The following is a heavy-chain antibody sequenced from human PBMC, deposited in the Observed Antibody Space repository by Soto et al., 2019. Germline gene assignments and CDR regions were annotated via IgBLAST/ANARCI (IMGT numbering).Heavy chain of an antibody. Sequence: ASVKVSCKASGYTFTSYGISWVRQAPGQGLEWMGWISAYNGNTNYAQKLQGRVTMTTDTSTSTAYMELRSLRSDDTAVYYCARDYEHGYYDSSGYYYGRDYWGQG. CDR2: ISAYNGNT. J-gene: IGHJ4*02. CDR3: ARDYEHGYYDSSGYYYGRDY. CDR1: GYTFTSYG. V-gene: IGHV1-18*01. D-gene: IGHD3-22*01.